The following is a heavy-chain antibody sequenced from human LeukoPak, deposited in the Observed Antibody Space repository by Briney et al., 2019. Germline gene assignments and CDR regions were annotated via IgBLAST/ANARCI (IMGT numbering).Heavy chain of an antibody. CDR2: IYSGGST. D-gene: IGHD3-22*01. CDR1: GFTVSSNY. Sequence: GGSLRLSCAASGFTVSSNYMSWVRQAPGKGLEWVSVIYSGGSTYYADSVKGRFTISRDNSKNTLYLQMNSLRAEDTAVYYCARGANYYDSSGYFGDQDAFDIWGQGTMVTVSS. CDR3: ARGANYYDSSGYFGDQDAFDI. J-gene: IGHJ3*02. V-gene: IGHV3-66*01.